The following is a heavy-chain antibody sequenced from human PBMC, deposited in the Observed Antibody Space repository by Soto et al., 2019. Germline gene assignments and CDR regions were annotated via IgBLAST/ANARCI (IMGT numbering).Heavy chain of an antibody. Sequence: PSETLSLTCTVSGGSLSTYFWRWLRQPAGGGLEWIGRIYTIGSTNYNPSLKSRVTMSLDTSRNQFSLRLSSVTAADTAVYYCARASCGYSEPGDYFSPLGFDHWSQGTLVTVSS. D-gene: IGHD3-22*01. CDR2: IYTIGST. CDR1: GGSLSTYF. J-gene: IGHJ4*02. CDR3: ARASCGYSEPGDYFSPLGFDH. V-gene: IGHV4-4*07.